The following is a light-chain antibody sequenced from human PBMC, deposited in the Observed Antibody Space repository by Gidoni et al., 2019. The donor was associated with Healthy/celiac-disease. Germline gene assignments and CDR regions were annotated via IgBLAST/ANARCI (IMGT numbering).Light chain of an antibody. V-gene: IGKV2-28*01. CDR2: LGS. J-gene: IGKJ1*01. CDR3: MQALQTPRT. CDR1: KSLLHSNGYNY. Sequence: DIVMTQSPLSLPVTPGEPASISCRSSKSLLHSNGYNYLDWYLQKPGQSPQLLIYLGSNRASGVPDRFSGSESGTDFTLKISRVEADDVGVYYCMQALQTPRTFGQGTKVEIK.